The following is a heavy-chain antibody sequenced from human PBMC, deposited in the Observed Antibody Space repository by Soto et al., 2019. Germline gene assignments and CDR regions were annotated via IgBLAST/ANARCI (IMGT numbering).Heavy chain of an antibody. Sequence: GASVKXSXKASGGTFSSYAISRVRQAPGQGXXXXXXXTPIXXXXXXXXXXXXXXXIXADKSTSTAYMELSSLRSEDTAVYYCATEIVLRYFDWLIPQPYYYYGMDVWGQGTTVTVSS. CDR3: ATEIVLRYFDWLIPQPYYYYGMDV. J-gene: IGHJ6*02. V-gene: IGHV1-69*06. D-gene: IGHD3-9*01. CDR2: XTPIXXXX. CDR1: GGTFSSYA.